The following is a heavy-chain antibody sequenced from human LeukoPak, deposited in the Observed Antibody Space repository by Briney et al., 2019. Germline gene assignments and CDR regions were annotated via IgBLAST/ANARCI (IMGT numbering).Heavy chain of an antibody. J-gene: IGHJ4*02. CDR1: EFIVSSNY. D-gene: IGHD1-26*01. Sequence: GGSLRLSCAASEFIVSSNYMSWVRQAPGKGLEGVSVIYSGGSTYYADSVKGRFTISRDNAKNTLYLQMNSLRAEDTAIYYCARVPVGAIDPLDFWGQGTLVTVSS. V-gene: IGHV3-53*01. CDR2: IYSGGST. CDR3: ARVPVGAIDPLDF.